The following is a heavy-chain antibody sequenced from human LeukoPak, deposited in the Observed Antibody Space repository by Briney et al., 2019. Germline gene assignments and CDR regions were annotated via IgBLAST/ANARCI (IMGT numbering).Heavy chain of an antibody. CDR2: INPNSGGT. D-gene: IGHD1-26*01. Sequence: ASVKVSCKASGHTFTGNYMHWVRQAPGQGLEWMGWINPNSGGTNYAQKFQGRVTMTRDTSISTAYMELSRLRSDDTAVYYCARESIVGATTLDYWGQGTLVTVSS. J-gene: IGHJ4*02. V-gene: IGHV1-2*02. CDR1: GHTFTGNY. CDR3: ARESIVGATTLDY.